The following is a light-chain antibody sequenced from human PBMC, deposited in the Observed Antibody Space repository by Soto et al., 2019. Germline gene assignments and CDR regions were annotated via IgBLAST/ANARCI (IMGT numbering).Light chain of an antibody. CDR2: EVP. CDR3: SSYTNINTRACV. J-gene: IGLJ7*01. Sequence: QSALTQPASVSGSPGQSITISCTGTSGDIGSYNRVSWYQQHPGKAPKLIIYEVPDRPSGVSNRFSGSKSGNTASLTISGLQAEDYAEYYCSSYTNINTRACVFGTGTQLTVL. CDR1: SGDIGSYNR. V-gene: IGLV2-14*01.